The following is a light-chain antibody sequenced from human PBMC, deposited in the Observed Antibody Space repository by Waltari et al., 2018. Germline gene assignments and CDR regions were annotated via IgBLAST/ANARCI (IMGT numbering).Light chain of an antibody. CDR3: QQSYSTLGYT. CDR1: QSISSY. Sequence: DIQMTQSPSSLSASVGDRVTITCRASQSISSYLNWYQQKPGKAPKLLIYAASSLQSGVPSRFSGSGSGTDFTLTISSLQPEDFATYYCQQSYSTLGYTFGQGTKLELK. V-gene: IGKV1-39*01. CDR2: AAS. J-gene: IGKJ2*01.